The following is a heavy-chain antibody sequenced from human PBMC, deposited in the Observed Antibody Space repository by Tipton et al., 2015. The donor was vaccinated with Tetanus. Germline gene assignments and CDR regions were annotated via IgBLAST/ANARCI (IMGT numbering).Heavy chain of an antibody. J-gene: IGHJ4*02. V-gene: IGHV4-34*01. CDR3: ARVDSANDRIDH. Sequence: AGLVKPSETLSLTCAVYGGSFSGYYWTWIRQPPGQGLEWIGEIHPSGSANSNPSLNSRVTISVDTSKNQFSLNLTSVTAADTALFYCARVDSANDRIDHWGQGTLVTVSS. CDR1: GGSFSGYY. CDR2: IHPSGSA. D-gene: IGHD5-12*01.